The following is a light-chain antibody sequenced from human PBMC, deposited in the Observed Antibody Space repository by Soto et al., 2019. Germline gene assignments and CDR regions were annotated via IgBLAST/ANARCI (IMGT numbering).Light chain of an antibody. CDR3: HQYGSSPPYT. J-gene: IGKJ2*01. CDR2: GAS. Sequence: EIVLTQSPGTMSLSPGERATLSCRASQSVSSRYLAWYQQKPGQAPRLLIYGASSRDTSIPDRFSGSGYVSDLNLTLSRLEREDIAVNYCHQYGSSPPYTVGHRTKLK. CDR1: QSVSSRY. V-gene: IGKV3-20*01.